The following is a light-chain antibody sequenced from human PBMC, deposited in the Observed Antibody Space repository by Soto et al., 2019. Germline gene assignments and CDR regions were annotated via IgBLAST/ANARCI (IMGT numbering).Light chain of an antibody. CDR3: QQAKSFPRT. CDR1: QGISSW. CDR2: TTS. V-gene: IGKV1-12*01. Sequence: DIQMTQSPSSVSASVGDRVTITCRASQGISSWLAWYQQKPGKAPKLLIYTTSTLQSGVPSRFSGSGSGTEFTLLISSLQPEEFATYFCQQAKSFPRTFGQGTKVEIK. J-gene: IGKJ1*01.